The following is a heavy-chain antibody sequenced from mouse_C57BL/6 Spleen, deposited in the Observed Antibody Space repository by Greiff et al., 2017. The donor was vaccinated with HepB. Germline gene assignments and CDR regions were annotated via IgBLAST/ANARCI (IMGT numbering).Heavy chain of an antibody. J-gene: IGHJ2*01. D-gene: IGHD4-1*01. CDR3: AQANWDGY. Sequence: QVQLQQPGAELVKPGASVKLSCKASGYTFTSYWMQWVKQRPGQGLEWIGEIDPSDSYTNYNQKFKGKATLTVDTSSSTAYMQLSSLTSEDSAVYYCAQANWDGYWAQGTTLTVSS. CDR2: IDPSDSYT. CDR1: GYTFTSYW. V-gene: IGHV1-50*01.